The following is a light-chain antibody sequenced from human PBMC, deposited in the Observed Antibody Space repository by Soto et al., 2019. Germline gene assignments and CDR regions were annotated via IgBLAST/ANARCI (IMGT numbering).Light chain of an antibody. Sequence: DLQMPQSPSSLSASVGDRVTITCRASQSISSYLNWYQQKPGKAPKLLIYAESSLQSGVPSRFSGNGSGTEFTLTISSLQPEDFATYYRPQYNTYSTFGQGTRLEIK. CDR2: AES. V-gene: IGKV1-39*01. CDR3: PQYNTYST. J-gene: IGKJ5*01. CDR1: QSISSY.